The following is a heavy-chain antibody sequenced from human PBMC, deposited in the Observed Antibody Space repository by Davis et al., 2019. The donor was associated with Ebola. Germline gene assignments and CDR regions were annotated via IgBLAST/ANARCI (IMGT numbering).Heavy chain of an antibody. CDR1: GFSFSSYS. Sequence: PGGSLRLSCAVSGFSFSSYSMNWVRQAPGKGLEWVSSISSSSYMYYADSVKGRFTISRDNAKNSLYLQMNSLRAEDTAVYYCARDVLADYYYGMDVRGQGTTVTVSS. CDR2: ISSSSYM. J-gene: IGHJ6*02. V-gene: IGHV3-21*01. CDR3: ARDVLADYYYGMDV.